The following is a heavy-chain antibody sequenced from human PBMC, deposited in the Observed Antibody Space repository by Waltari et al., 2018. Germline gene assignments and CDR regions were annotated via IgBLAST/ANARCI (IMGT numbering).Heavy chain of an antibody. CDR2: INHSGST. CDR3: ARHWLYSSSWFRGNYFDY. Sequence: QVQLQQWGAGLLKPSETLSLTCAVYGGSFSGYYWDWIRQPPGKGLVWIGEINHSGSTNYNPSPKSRVTISVDTSKNQFSLKLSSVTAADTAVYYCARHWLYSSSWFRGNYFDYWGQGTLVTVSS. D-gene: IGHD6-13*01. J-gene: IGHJ4*02. CDR1: GGSFSGYY. V-gene: IGHV4-34*01.